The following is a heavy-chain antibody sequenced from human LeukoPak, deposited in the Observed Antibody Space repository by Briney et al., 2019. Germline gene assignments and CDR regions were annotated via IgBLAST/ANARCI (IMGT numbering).Heavy chain of an antibody. J-gene: IGHJ4*02. D-gene: IGHD6-19*01. CDR2: IIPIFGTA. Sequence: GASVKVSCKASGGTFSSYAISWVRQAPGQGLELMGGIIPIFGTANYAQKFQGRVTITADESTSTAYMELSSLRSEDTAVYYCARGDSGWYFDYWGQGTLVTVSS. CDR1: GGTFSSYA. CDR3: ARGDSGWYFDY. V-gene: IGHV1-69*13.